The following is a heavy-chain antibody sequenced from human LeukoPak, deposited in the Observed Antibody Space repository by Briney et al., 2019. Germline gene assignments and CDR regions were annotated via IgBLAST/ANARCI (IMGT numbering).Heavy chain of an antibody. Sequence: PGRSLRLSCAASGFTFSSYAMHWVRQAPGKGLEWVAVISYDGINRCYADSVKGRFTISRSNSENTLYLQMNSLRPEDTAVYFCARRRIPDRAAAALAYWGQGTLVTVSS. CDR1: GFTFSSYA. D-gene: IGHD6-13*01. V-gene: IGHV3-30*01. J-gene: IGHJ4*02. CDR3: ARRRIPDRAAAALAY. CDR2: ISYDGINR.